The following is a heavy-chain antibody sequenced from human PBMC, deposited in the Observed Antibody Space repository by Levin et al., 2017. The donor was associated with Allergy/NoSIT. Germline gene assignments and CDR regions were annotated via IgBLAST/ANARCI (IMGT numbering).Heavy chain of an antibody. D-gene: IGHD5-18*01. J-gene: IGHJ4*02. V-gene: IGHV1-46*01. CDR1: GYTFTSYY. CDR3: ARGLPADPDTVDTAMCY. Sequence: GESLKISCKASGYTFTSYYMHWVRQAPGQGLEWMGIINPSGGSTSYAQKFQGRVTMTRDTSTSTVYMELSSLRSEDTAVYYCARGLPADPDTVDTAMCYWGQGTLVTVSS. CDR2: INPSGGST.